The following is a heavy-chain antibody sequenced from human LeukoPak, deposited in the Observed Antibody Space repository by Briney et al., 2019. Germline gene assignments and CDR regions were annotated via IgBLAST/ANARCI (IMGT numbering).Heavy chain of an antibody. D-gene: IGHD2-2*01. Sequence: GGSLRLSCAASGFTFSSYAMSWVRQAPGRGLEWVSAISGSGDSTYYTDSVKGRFTISRASSRNSLYLQMNSLRAEDTAVYYCAKGDTGWAIVPAAIAYWGQGTLLTVSS. V-gene: IGHV3-23*01. CDR2: ISGSGDST. CDR1: GFTFSSYA. CDR3: AKGDTGWAIVPAAIAY. J-gene: IGHJ4*02.